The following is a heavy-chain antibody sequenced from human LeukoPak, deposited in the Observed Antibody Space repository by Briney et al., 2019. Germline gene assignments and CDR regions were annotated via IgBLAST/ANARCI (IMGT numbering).Heavy chain of an antibody. D-gene: IGHD2-2*01. CDR3: ARDYCTSTTCPNWFDP. CDR2: IYHSGST. CDR1: GGSISSSSSY. J-gene: IGHJ5*02. Sequence: SETLSLTCTVSGGSISSSSSYWGWIRQPPGKGLEWIGNIYHSGSTNYNLSLKSRVTISVDKSKNQFSLKLNSVTAADTAVYYCARDYCTSTTCPNWFDPWGQGTLVTVSS. V-gene: IGHV4-39*07.